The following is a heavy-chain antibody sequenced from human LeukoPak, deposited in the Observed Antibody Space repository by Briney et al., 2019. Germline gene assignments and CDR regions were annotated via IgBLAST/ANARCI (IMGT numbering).Heavy chain of an antibody. D-gene: IGHD2-2*02. CDR3: AKDHCSSTSCYNVGVDY. J-gene: IGHJ4*02. Sequence: GGSLRLSCAASGFTFSSYSMNWVRQAPGKGLEWVSYISSSSSYIYYADSVKGRFTISRDNAKNSLFLQMNSLRAEDTAVYYCAKDHCSSTSCYNVGVDYWGQGTLVTVSS. V-gene: IGHV3-21*01. CDR1: GFTFSSYS. CDR2: ISSSSSYI.